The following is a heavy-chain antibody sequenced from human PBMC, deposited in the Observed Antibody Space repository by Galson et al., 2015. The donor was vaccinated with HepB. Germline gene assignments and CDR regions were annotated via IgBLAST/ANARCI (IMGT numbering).Heavy chain of an antibody. J-gene: IGHJ4*02. D-gene: IGHD6-13*01. V-gene: IGHV1-2*04. CDR3: AREYSSSWFLDY. CDR2: INPNSGGT. Sequence: SVKVSCKASGYTFTGYYMHWVRQAPGQGLEWMGWINPNSGGTNYAQKFQGWVTMTRDTSISTAYMELSRLRSDDTAVYYCAREYSSSWFLDYWGQGTLVTVSS. CDR1: GYTFTGYY.